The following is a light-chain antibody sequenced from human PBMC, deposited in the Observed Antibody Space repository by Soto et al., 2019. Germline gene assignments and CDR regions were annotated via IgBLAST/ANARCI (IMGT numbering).Light chain of an antibody. CDR2: DAS. Sequence: IQMPLSPPSLCASVGHRVTITRQASQDISNYLDWYQQKPRKAPKLLIYDASNLETGVPSRFSGSGSGTDFTFTISSLQPEDIATYYCQQYDNLPLTFGGGTKVDIK. CDR1: QDISNY. CDR3: QQYDNLPLT. V-gene: IGKV1-33*01. J-gene: IGKJ4*01.